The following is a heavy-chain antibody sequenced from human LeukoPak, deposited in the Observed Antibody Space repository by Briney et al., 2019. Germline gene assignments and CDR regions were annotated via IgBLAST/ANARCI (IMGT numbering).Heavy chain of an antibody. CDR3: ASHGCGGTCYSSFDY. J-gene: IGHJ4*02. CDR1: GFTFSSSA. Sequence: PGGSLRLSCAAAGFTFSSSAMSWVRQAPGKGLEWVSTISGSGGNTYSADSVKGRFTISGDNSKNTLYLQMNSLRAEDTAVYYCASHGCGGTCYSSFDYWGQGTLLTVSS. V-gene: IGHV3-23*01. CDR2: ISGSGGNT. D-gene: IGHD2-15*01.